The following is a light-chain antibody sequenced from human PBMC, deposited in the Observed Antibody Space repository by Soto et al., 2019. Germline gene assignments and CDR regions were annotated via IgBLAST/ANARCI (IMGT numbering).Light chain of an antibody. CDR1: SSDVGAYNY. CDR3: CSYTTSGTLV. J-gene: IGLJ2*01. Sequence: QSVLTQPASVSGSPGQSITISCTGTSSDVGAYNYVSWYQQHPGRAPKLMIYDVSHRPSGISNRFSGSRSGNTASLTISGLQSEDEADFYCCSYTTSGTLVFGGGTQLTVL. CDR2: DVS. V-gene: IGLV2-14*03.